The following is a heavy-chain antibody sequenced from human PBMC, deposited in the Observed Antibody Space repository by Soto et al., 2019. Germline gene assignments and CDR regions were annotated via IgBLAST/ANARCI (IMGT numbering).Heavy chain of an antibody. V-gene: IGHV4-30-4*01. CDR3: ARLRWETENNWFDP. CDR2: IYHSGST. CDR1: GGSFSKSSYY. J-gene: IGHJ5*02. Sequence: SETLSLTCTVSGGSFSKSSYYWSWIRQPPGKGLEWMGYIYHSGSTHYNPSLNSRLTISIDTSTNRFSLNLTSVTAADTAVYFCARLRWETENNWFDPWGQGALVTVSS. D-gene: IGHD1-26*01.